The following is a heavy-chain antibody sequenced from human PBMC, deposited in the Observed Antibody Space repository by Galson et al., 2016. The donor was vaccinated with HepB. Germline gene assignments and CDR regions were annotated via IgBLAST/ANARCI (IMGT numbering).Heavy chain of an antibody. D-gene: IGHD4-11*01. CDR3: AKDISSSTTVITIDN. V-gene: IGHV3-43*01. CDR1: GSTFNEHT. J-gene: IGHJ4*02. Sequence: SLRLSCAASGSTFNEHTMHWVRQAPGRGLEWVSLITWEGDTTYYGDSVTGRFTISRDNSKNSLYLQMNSLRTEDSALYYCAKDISSSTTVITIDNWGQGTLVTVSS. CDR2: ITWEGDTT.